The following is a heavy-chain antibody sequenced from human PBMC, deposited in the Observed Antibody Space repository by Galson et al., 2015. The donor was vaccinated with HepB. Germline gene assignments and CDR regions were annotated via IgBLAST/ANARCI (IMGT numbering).Heavy chain of an antibody. J-gene: IGHJ4*02. CDR2: ISAYNGNT. CDR3: ARDGRPGYGGITRRDY. V-gene: IGHV1-18*04. CDR1: GYTFTSYG. Sequence: SVKVSCKASGYTFTSYGISWVRQAPGQGLEWMGWISAYNGNTNYAQKLQGRVTMTTDTSTSTAYMELRSLRSDDTAVYYCARDGRPGYGGITRRDYWGQGTLVTVSS. D-gene: IGHD4-23*01.